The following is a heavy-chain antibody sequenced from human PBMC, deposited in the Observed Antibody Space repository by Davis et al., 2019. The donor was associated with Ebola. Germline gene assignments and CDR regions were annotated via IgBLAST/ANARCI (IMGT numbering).Heavy chain of an antibody. Sequence: MPGGSLRLSCTVPGGSITSYYWGWIRQPPGKGLEWIGSIYYSGSTYYNPSLKSRVTISVDTSKNQFSLKLSSVTAAETAVYYCARQYDFWSGYYTGDWFDPWGQGTLVTVSS. CDR1: GGSITSYY. J-gene: IGHJ5*02. CDR2: IYYSGST. D-gene: IGHD3-3*01. V-gene: IGHV4-39*01. CDR3: ARQYDFWSGYYTGDWFDP.